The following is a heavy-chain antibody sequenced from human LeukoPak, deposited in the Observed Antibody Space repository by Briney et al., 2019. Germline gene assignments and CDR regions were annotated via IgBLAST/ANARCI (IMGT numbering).Heavy chain of an antibody. CDR1: GGTFSSYA. Sequence: SVKVSCKASGGTFSSYAISWVRQAPGQGLEWMGGIIPIFGTANYAQKFQGRVTITADESTSTAYMELGSLRSEDTAVYYCARGTVVTSYYYGMDVWGQGTTVTVSS. CDR2: IIPIFGTA. D-gene: IGHD4-23*01. V-gene: IGHV1-69*01. J-gene: IGHJ6*02. CDR3: ARGTVVTSYYYGMDV.